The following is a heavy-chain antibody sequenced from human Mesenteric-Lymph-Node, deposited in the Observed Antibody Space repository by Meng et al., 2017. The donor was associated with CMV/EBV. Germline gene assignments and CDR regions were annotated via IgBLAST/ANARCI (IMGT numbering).Heavy chain of an antibody. Sequence: GESLKISCAASGFTFSSYWMHWVRQAPGKGLVWVSRINSDGSSTSYADSVKGRFTISRDNAKNTLYLQMNSLRAEDTAVYYCAKVRDIVVVPAAIWGYFQHWGQGTLVTVSS. J-gene: IGHJ1*01. CDR2: INSDGSST. D-gene: IGHD2-2*02. CDR1: GFTFSSYW. CDR3: AKVRDIVVVPAAIWGYFQH. V-gene: IGHV3-74*01.